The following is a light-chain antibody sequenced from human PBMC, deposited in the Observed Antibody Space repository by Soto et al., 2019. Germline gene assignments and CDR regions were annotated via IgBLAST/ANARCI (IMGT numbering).Light chain of an antibody. CDR1: QSLLFSNGYNY. Sequence: DIVMTQSPLSLPVTPGEPASISCRSSQSLLFSNGYNYFDWYLQKPGQSPQLLISLGSNRAPGVPDRFSGSGSGTDFTLKISRVEAEDVGVYYCMQGVQTPFTFGPGTKVDIK. J-gene: IGKJ3*01. CDR2: LGS. V-gene: IGKV2-28*01. CDR3: MQGVQTPFT.